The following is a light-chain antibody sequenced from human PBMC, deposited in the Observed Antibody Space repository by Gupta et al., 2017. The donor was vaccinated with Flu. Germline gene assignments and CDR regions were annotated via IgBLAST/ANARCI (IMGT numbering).Light chain of an antibody. CDR2: PAS. CDR1: QGIRTE. Sequence: DIQMTQSPSSLSASVGDRVNITCRASQGIRTELSWYLQKPGKAPKRLVYPASSLQSGVPSRFSGTGYGTEFTLTISSLQPEDFATYYCRQHMRYPYSFGQGTKLEIK. V-gene: IGKV1-17*01. CDR3: RQHMRYPYS. J-gene: IGKJ2*03.